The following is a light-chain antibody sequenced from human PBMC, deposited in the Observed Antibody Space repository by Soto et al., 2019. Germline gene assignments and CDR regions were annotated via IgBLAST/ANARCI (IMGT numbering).Light chain of an antibody. Sequence: EIVLTQSPGTLSLSPGERATLSCRASQSVSSSYLAWYQQKPGQAPRPLIYGASSRATGIPDRFSGSGSGKDLTITISRLEPEDFAVYYCLQYGSSPYTFGQGTKLEIK. CDR2: GAS. V-gene: IGKV3-20*01. J-gene: IGKJ2*01. CDR3: LQYGSSPYT. CDR1: QSVSSSY.